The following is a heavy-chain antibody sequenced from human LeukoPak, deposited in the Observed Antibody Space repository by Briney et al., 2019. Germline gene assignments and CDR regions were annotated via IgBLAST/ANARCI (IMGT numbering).Heavy chain of an antibody. Sequence: SETLSLTRAVYGGSFSGYYWSWIRQPPGKGLDCIGEINHSGSTNYNPSLKSRVTISVDTSKNQFSLKLSSVTAADTAVYYCARLRSGGSSLGLAYWGQGTLVTVSS. J-gene: IGHJ4*02. CDR1: GGSFSGYY. CDR3: ARLRSGGSSLGLAY. V-gene: IGHV4-34*01. CDR2: INHSGST. D-gene: IGHD2-15*01.